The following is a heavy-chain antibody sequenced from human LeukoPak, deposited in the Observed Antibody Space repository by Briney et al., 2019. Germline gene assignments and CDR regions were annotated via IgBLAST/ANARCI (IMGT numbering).Heavy chain of an antibody. CDR2: ISAYNGNT. V-gene: IGHV1-18*01. D-gene: IGHD6-13*01. CDR3: ARDLPYQLAAAGQLGSWSDP. J-gene: IGHJ5*02. CDR1: GYTFTSYG. Sequence: ASVKVSCKASGYTFTSYGISWVRQAPGQGLEWMGWISAYNGNTNYAQKLQGRVTMTTDTSTSTAYMELRSLRSDDTAVYYCARDLPYQLAAAGQLGSWSDPWGQGTLVTVSS.